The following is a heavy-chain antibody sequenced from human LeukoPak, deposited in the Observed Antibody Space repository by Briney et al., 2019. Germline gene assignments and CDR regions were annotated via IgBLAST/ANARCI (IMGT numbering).Heavy chain of an antibody. V-gene: IGHV1-46*01. CDR3: ARGPLGNWYSGDAFDI. CDR1: GYTFTSYY. D-gene: IGHD1-7*01. J-gene: IGHJ3*02. Sequence: EASVKVSCKASGYTFTSYYMHWVRQAPGQGLEWMGMINPSGGSTSYAQKFQGRVTLTRDTSTSTVYMELSSLRSEDTAVYYCARGPLGNWYSGDAFDIWGQGTMVTVSS. CDR2: INPSGGST.